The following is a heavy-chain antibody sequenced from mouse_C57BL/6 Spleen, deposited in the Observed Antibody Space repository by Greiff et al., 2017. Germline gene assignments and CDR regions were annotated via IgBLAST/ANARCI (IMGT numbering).Heavy chain of an antibody. CDR2: IYPGDGDT. CDR1: GYAFSSSW. J-gene: IGHJ3*01. CDR3: ARGTTAVEGAY. D-gene: IGHD1-1*01. Sequence: VQLQQSGPELVKPGASVKISCKASGYAFSSSWMNWVKQRPGKGLEWIGRIYPGDGDTNYNGKFKGKATLTAEKSSSTAYLQLSSLTSEDSAVYFCARGTTAVEGAYWGQGTLVTVSA. V-gene: IGHV1-82*01.